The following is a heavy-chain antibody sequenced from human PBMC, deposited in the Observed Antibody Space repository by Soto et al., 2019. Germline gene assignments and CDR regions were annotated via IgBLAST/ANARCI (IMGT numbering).Heavy chain of an antibody. Sequence: PGGSLRHSCAASGFTFSSYAMHWVRQAPGKGLELVAVISYDGSNKYYADSVKGRFTISRDNSNNTLYLQMNSLRAEDTAVYYCGKGSRYDFYMAKFWGQGTLVTVSS. V-gene: IGHV3-30-3*01. CDR1: GFTFSSYA. CDR2: ISYDGSNK. CDR3: GKGSRYDFYMAKF. D-gene: IGHD3-3*01. J-gene: IGHJ4*01.